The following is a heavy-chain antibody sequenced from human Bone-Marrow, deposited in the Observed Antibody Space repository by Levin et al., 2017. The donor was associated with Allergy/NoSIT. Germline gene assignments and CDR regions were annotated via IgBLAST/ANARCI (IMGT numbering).Heavy chain of an antibody. CDR3: ARGFPILDFWSGYYFDY. J-gene: IGHJ4*02. Sequence: SETLSLTCTVSGGSVSSGSYYWSWIRQPPGKGLEWIGYIYYSGSTNYNPSLKSRVTISVDTSKNQFSLKLSSVTAADTAVYYCARGFPILDFWSGYYFDYWGQGTLVTVSS. CDR1: GGSVSSGSYY. CDR2: IYYSGST. D-gene: IGHD3-3*01. V-gene: IGHV4-61*01.